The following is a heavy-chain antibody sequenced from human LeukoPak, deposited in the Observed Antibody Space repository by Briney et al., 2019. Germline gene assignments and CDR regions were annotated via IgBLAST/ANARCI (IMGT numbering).Heavy chain of an antibody. Sequence: PSETLSLTCAVSGYSISSGYYWGWIRQPPGKGLEWIGSIYHSGSTYYNPSLKSRVTISVDTSKNQFSLKLSSVTAADTAVYYCASSYCSSTSCYSWNWFDPWGQGTLVTVSS. J-gene: IGHJ5*02. CDR2: IYHSGST. D-gene: IGHD2-2*02. CDR1: GYSISSGYY. CDR3: ASSYCSSTSCYSWNWFDP. V-gene: IGHV4-38-2*01.